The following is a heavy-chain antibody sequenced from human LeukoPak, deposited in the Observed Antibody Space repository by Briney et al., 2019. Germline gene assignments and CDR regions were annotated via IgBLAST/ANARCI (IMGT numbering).Heavy chain of an antibody. J-gene: IGHJ6*02. Sequence: GGSLRLSCAASRFTFSNYGVNWVRQAPGKGLEWVAVIPYDGSNKYYADSVKGRFTISRDNSKNTLYLQMNSLRAEDTAVYYCAKSSTYYYYGMDVWGQGTTVTVSS. CDR2: IPYDGSNK. CDR1: RFTFSNYG. CDR3: AKSSTYYYYGMDV. V-gene: IGHV3-30*18.